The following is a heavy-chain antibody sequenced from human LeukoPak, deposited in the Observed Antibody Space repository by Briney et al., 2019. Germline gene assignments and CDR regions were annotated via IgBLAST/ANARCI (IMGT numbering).Heavy chain of an antibody. Sequence: SETLSLTCAVYGGSFSGYYWSWIRQPPGKGLEWIGEINHSGSTNYNPSLKSRVTISVDTSKNQFSLKLSSVTAADTAVYYCARDNPGIAAAGYYFDYWGQGTLVTVSS. CDR1: GGSFSGYY. V-gene: IGHV4-34*01. CDR2: INHSGST. J-gene: IGHJ4*02. CDR3: ARDNPGIAAAGYYFDY. D-gene: IGHD6-13*01.